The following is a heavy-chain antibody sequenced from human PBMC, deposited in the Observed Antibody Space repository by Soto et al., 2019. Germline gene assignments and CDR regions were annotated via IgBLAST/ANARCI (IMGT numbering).Heavy chain of an antibody. CDR3: ARDIVVVPAAIGGYYYYGMDV. Sequence: SETLSLTCSVSGCSISSGDYYWSWIRQPPGKGLECIGYIYYSGSTYYNPSLKSRVTISVDTSKNQFSLKLSSVTAADTAVYYCARDIVVVPAAIGGYYYYGMDVWGQGTTVTVSS. D-gene: IGHD2-2*02. J-gene: IGHJ6*02. CDR2: IYYSGST. CDR1: GCSISSGDYY. V-gene: IGHV4-30-4*01.